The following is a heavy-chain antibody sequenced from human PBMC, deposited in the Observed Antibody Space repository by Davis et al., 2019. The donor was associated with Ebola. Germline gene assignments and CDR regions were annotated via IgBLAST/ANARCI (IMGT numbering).Heavy chain of an antibody. CDR1: GFTFSSYA. CDR2: ISGSGGST. V-gene: IGHV3-23*01. Sequence: GGSLRLSCAASGFTFSSYAMSWVRQAPGKGLEWVSAISGSGGSTYYADSVKGRFTISRDNSKNTLYLQMNSLRAEDTAVYYCARVILWFGELLSYYFDYWGQGTLVTVSS. CDR3: ARVILWFGELLSYYFDY. D-gene: IGHD3-10*01. J-gene: IGHJ4*02.